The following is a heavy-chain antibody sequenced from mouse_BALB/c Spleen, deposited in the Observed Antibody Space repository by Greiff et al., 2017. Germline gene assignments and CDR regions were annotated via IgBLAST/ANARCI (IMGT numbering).Heavy chain of an antibody. V-gene: IGHV5-6-4*01. CDR1: GFTFSSYT. J-gene: IGHJ2*01. CDR2: ISSGGSYT. D-gene: IGHD4-1*01. Sequence: EVNVVESGGGLVKPGGSLKLSCAASGFTFSSYTMSWVRQTPEKRLEWVATISSGGSYTYYPDSVKGRFTISRDNAKNTLYLQMSSLKSEDTAMYYCTRERELGRSYFDYWGQGTTLTVSS. CDR3: TRERELGRSYFDY.